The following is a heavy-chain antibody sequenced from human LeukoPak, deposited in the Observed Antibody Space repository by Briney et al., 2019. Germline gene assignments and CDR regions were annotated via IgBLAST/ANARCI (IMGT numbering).Heavy chain of an antibody. D-gene: IGHD3-10*01. CDR3: ARDPITMVRGVNSDDAFDI. CDR2: SYTSGST. Sequence: PSETLSLTCTVSGGSSSSYYWSWIRQPAGKGLEWIGRSYTSGSTNYNPSLKSRVTMSVDTSKNQFSLKLSSVTAADTAVYYCARDPITMVRGVNSDDAFDIWGQGTMVTVSS. CDR1: GGSSSSYY. J-gene: IGHJ3*02. V-gene: IGHV4-4*07.